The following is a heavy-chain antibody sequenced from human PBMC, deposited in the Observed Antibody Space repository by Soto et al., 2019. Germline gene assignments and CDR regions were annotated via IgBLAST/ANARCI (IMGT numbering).Heavy chain of an antibody. CDR2: IDFSGTTR. V-gene: IGHV3-23*03. CDR3: TKDRVPDGIYSFDY. CDR1: GFSFSDYS. D-gene: IGHD2-15*01. J-gene: IGHJ4*02. Sequence: EVQLLESGGDLVQPGGSLRLSCAASGFSFSDYSMNWVRQAPGRGLEWVAFIDFSGTTRDYRESVKGRFTISKDKSMNTVYLQMNSLRVEDAAVYYCTKDRVPDGIYSFDYWGQGALVTVSS.